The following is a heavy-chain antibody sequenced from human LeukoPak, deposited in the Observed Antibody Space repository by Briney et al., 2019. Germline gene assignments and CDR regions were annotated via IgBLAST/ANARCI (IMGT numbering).Heavy chain of an antibody. J-gene: IGHJ4*02. Sequence: SETLSLTCAVYGGSFSGYYWSWIRQPPGKGLEWIGEINHSGSTNYNPSLKSRVTISVDTSKNQFSLKLSSVTAADTAVYYCASSYYYDSSGYSIDYWGQGTLVTVSS. CDR3: ASSYYYDSSGYSIDY. D-gene: IGHD3-22*01. V-gene: IGHV4-34*01. CDR1: GGSFSGYY. CDR2: INHSGST.